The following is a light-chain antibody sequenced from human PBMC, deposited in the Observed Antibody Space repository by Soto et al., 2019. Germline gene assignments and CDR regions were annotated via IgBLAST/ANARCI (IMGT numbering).Light chain of an antibody. Sequence: EIVLTQSPGTLSLSPGDRATLSCRASQSVSSNFLAWYQQKPGQAPRLLIYGASSRATGIPDRFSGSGSGTFFTLTISRLDPEDFAIYHCRQYGTSPYTFGQGTNLDIK. CDR1: QSVSSNF. CDR2: GAS. CDR3: RQYGTSPYT. V-gene: IGKV3-20*01. J-gene: IGKJ2*01.